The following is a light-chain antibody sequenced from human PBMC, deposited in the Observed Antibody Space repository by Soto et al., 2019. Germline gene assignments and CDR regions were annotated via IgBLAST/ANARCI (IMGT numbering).Light chain of an antibody. CDR2: KAS. V-gene: IGKV1-5*03. CDR3: QQYTSYSHT. Sequence: DIPMTQSPSTLSASVGDRVTITCRASQSISSWLAWYQQKPGRAPKLLIYKASSLKSGVPSRFSGSRSGTEFTLTISSLLPDDFATYYCQQYTSYSHTFGQGTKLEIK. CDR1: QSISSW. J-gene: IGKJ2*01.